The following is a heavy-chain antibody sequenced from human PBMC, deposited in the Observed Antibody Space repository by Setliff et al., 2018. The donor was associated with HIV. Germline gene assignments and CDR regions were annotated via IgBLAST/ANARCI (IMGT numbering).Heavy chain of an antibody. CDR3: AARPAGSYWYGVFDF. V-gene: IGHV4-61*02. CDR1: GDSISSGSYY. Sequence: PSETLSLTCIVSGDSISSGSYYWSWIRQSAGKGLEWIGRMYTRGSTNYNPSLKSRVTISVDSSKNQYSLKLNSVTAADTAVYYCAARPAGSYWYGVFDFWGRGMLVTVSS. CDR2: MYTRGST. J-gene: IGHJ4*02. D-gene: IGHD6-13*01.